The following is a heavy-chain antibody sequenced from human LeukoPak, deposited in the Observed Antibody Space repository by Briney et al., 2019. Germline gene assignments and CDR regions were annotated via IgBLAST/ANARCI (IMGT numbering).Heavy chain of an antibody. J-gene: IGHJ3*02. V-gene: IGHV3-15*01. CDR1: GFTLSNYA. Sequence: PGGSLRLSCAASGFTLSNYAMSWARQAPGKGLEWVGRIKSKTDGGTTDYAAPVKGRFTISRDDSKNTLYLQMNSLKTEDTAVYYCTTESPFLEWFSAFDIWGQGTMVTVSS. CDR2: IKSKTDGGTT. CDR3: TTESPFLEWFSAFDI. D-gene: IGHD3-3*02.